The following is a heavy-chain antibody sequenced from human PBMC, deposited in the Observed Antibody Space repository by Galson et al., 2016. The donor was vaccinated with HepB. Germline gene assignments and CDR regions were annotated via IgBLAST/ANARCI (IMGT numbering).Heavy chain of an antibody. J-gene: IGHJ4*02. V-gene: IGHV3-7*03. CDR2: IKQDGSEK. D-gene: IGHD3-10*01. CDR1: GFTSTSHW. Sequence: SLRLSCAASGFTSTSHWMSWVRQTPGKGLEWVANIKQDGSEKAYVDSVKGRFTISRDNANNSLYLQMNSLRAEDTAVYYCARDRGDLPYWGQGTLVTVSS. CDR3: ARDRGDLPY.